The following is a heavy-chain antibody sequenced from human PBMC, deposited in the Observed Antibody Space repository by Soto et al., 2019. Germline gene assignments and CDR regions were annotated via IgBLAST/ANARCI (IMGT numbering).Heavy chain of an antibody. CDR1: GYTFTSYD. D-gene: IGHD2-8*02. CDR2: MSSNCGDT. V-gene: IGHV1-8*01. J-gene: IGHJ4*02. CDR3: VWGTPRWGCGR. Sequence: QVQLVQSGAEVKKPGASVKVSCKPSGYTFTSYDINWVRQATGQGFEWLGWMSSNCGDTGYAQKFQGRVTLTRDTSIRTAYMQLSSLTAEDTPGYYCVWGTPRWGCGRWGQGALVTVSS.